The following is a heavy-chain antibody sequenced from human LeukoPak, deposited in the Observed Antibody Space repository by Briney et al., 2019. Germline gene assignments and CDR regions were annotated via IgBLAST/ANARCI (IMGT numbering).Heavy chain of an antibody. CDR1: GYTFTSYG. V-gene: IGHV1-18*01. Sequence: ASVKVSCKASGYTFTSYGISWVRQAPGQGLEWMGWISAYNGNTNYAQKLQGRVTMTTDTSTSTAYIELRSLRSDDTAVYYCARDEPSSGLVFDPWGQGTLVTVSS. J-gene: IGHJ5*02. D-gene: IGHD6-25*01. CDR3: ARDEPSSGLVFDP. CDR2: ISAYNGNT.